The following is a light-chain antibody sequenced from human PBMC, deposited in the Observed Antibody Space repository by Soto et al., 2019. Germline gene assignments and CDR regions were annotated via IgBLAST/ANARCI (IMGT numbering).Light chain of an antibody. J-gene: IGLJ2*01. CDR3: GLYMGSGTVV. CDR1: SGSVSTSYY. V-gene: IGLV8-61*01. CDR2: STN. Sequence: QAVVTQEPSFSVSPGGTVTLTCGLSSGSVSTSYYPSWYQQTPGQAPRPLIYSTNTRSSGVPDRFSGSILGNTAALTITGAQADDESDYYCGLYMGSGTVVFGGGTKLTVL.